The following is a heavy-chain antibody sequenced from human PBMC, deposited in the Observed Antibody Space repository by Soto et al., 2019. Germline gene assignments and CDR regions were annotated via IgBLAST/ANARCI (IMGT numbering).Heavy chain of an antibody. CDR3: ARVSEMATVTYYFDY. D-gene: IGHD4-17*01. Sequence: QLQLQESGSGLVKPSQTLSLTCAVSGGSISSGGYSWSWIRQPPGKGLEWIGYIYHSGSTYYNPSLKSRVTISVDRSKNQFSLKLSSVTAADTAVYYCARVSEMATVTYYFDYWGQGTLVTVSS. J-gene: IGHJ4*02. V-gene: IGHV4-30-2*01. CDR2: IYHSGST. CDR1: GGSISSGGYS.